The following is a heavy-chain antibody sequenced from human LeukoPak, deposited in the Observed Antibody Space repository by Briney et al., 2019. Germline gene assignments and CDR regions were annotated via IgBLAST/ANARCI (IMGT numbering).Heavy chain of an antibody. CDR1: GFTFTSYA. V-gene: IGHV1-8*01. CDR2: MKPISGNT. D-gene: IGHD3-10*01. CDR3: ARRGGRGVSVFPCDY. Sequence: ASVKFSCKASGFTFTSYATNWVRQATGQGIEWMGWMKPISGNTSYAQKFQGRATMPTNPSISTAYVELSGLRSEDTAVYYCARRGGRGVSVFPCDYWGQGTLVTVSS. J-gene: IGHJ4*02.